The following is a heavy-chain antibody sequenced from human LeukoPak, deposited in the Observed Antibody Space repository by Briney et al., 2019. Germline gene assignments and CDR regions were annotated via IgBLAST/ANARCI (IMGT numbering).Heavy chain of an antibody. CDR3: AGDDGGRYSAGWYDAFDI. CDR2: INRDGSEK. J-gene: IGHJ3*02. D-gene: IGHD6-13*01. Sequence: SGGSLRLSCAASAFTLSGYWMTWVRQAPGKGLEWVANINRDGSEKHYVDSVKGRFTISRDNARNSLFLQMDSLRAEDTALYFCAGDDGGRYSAGWYDAFDIWGPGTMVTVSS. V-gene: IGHV3-7*01. CDR1: AFTLSGYW.